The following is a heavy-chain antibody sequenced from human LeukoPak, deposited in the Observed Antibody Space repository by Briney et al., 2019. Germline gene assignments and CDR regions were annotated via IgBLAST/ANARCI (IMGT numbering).Heavy chain of an antibody. CDR2: LTGDGGT. J-gene: IGHJ4*02. CDR3: AKVKWKLTGYFDY. Sequence: PGGSLRLSCAASGFTFTNYAMSWVRQAPGKGLEWVSVLTGDGGTYYADSVKGRFTNSRDDSKNTLFLQMNSLRAEDTAVYFCAKVKWKLTGYFDYWGQGTLVTVSS. D-gene: IGHD1-20*01. V-gene: IGHV3-23*01. CDR1: GFTFTNYA.